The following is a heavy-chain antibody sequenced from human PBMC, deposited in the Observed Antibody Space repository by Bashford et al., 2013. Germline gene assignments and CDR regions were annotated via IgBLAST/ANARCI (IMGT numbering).Heavy chain of an antibody. CDR1: GGSVTESSYH. D-gene: IGHD2-21*01. J-gene: IGHJ4*02. V-gene: IGHV4-61*01. Sequence: SETLSLTCTVSGGSVTESSYHWSWIRQPPGKGLEWIGYIYYSGSTNYNPSLKSRVTISIDTSKNQFSLKLSSVTAADTAVYYCARGDLDSDYFDYWGQGTLVTVSS. CDR3: ARGDLDSDYFDY. CDR2: IYYSGST.